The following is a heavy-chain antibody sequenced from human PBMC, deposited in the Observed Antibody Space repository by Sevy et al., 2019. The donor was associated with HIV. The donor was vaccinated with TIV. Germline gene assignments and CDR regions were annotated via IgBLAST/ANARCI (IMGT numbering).Heavy chain of an antibody. J-gene: IGHJ4*02. Sequence: GGSLRLSCTASGFTFSDYAMSWVRQAPGKGLEWVGFIKTKTYGGTTEYAASVKGRFIISRDDSKNIAYLQMNSLKTEDIAVYYCTRDLYGSGSLYFDHWGQGTLVTVSS. CDR3: TRDLYGSGSLYFDH. CDR2: IKTKTYGGTT. D-gene: IGHD3-3*01. CDR1: GFTFSDYA. V-gene: IGHV3-49*04.